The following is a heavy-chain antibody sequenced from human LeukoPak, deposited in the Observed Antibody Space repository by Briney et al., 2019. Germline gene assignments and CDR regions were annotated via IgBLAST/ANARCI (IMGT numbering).Heavy chain of an antibody. CDR1: GGSISTSTYC. CDR2: IYYTGST. V-gene: IGHV4-39*01. J-gene: IGHJ4*02. Sequence: SETLSLTCTVSGGSISTSTYCWGWIRQPPGKGLEWIGSIYYTGSTYYNPSLRSRVTISVDTSKNQFSLKLSSVTAADTAMFYCARQGCGGDCYPDYWGQGTLVTVSS. D-gene: IGHD2-21*01. CDR3: ARQGCGGDCYPDY.